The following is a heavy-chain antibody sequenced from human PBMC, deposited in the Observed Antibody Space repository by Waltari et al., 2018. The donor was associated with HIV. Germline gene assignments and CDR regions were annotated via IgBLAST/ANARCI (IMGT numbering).Heavy chain of an antibody. V-gene: IGHV3-11*01. CDR3: ASPGPYCGGDCYLD. D-gene: IGHD2-21*02. CDR1: GFVFSDFY. Sequence: QVQLVESGGGLVKPGGYLRLSCAAYGFVFSDFYMSWFRQAPGKGLEWISYISSSGTTIYYRDSVKGRFTISRDNAKNSLSLQMNSLRAEDTAVYYCASPGPYCGGDCYLDWGPGTLVTVSS. CDR2: ISSSGTTI. J-gene: IGHJ4*02.